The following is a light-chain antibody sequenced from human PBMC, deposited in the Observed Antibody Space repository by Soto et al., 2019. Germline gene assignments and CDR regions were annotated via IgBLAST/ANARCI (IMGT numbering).Light chain of an antibody. V-gene: IGLV2-11*01. CDR2: SVT. CDR3: FSYTSSATSV. J-gene: IGLJ1*01. Sequence: QSALIQPPSVSGSPGQTVTISCTGTSSTVGTYDYVSWFQHHPGTVPKPMIYSVTSRPSGVPDRFSDSKSGNPASMTISGLQPGDGADYFCFSYTSSATSVLGTGTKVTVL. CDR1: SSTVGTYDY.